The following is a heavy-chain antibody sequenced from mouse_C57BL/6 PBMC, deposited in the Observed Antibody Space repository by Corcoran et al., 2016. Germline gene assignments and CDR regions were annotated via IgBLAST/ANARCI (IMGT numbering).Heavy chain of an antibody. V-gene: IGHV1-85*01. CDR2: IYPRDGST. CDR3: AREGYGSNYGDWYFDV. CDR1: GYTFTSYD. Sequence: QVQLQQSGPELVKPGASVKLSCKASGYTFTSYDINWVKQRPGQGLEWIGWIYPRDGSTKYNEKFKGKATLTVDTSSSTAYMELHSLTSEDSAVYFCAREGYGSNYGDWYFDVWGTGTTVTVS. D-gene: IGHD1-1*01. J-gene: IGHJ1*03.